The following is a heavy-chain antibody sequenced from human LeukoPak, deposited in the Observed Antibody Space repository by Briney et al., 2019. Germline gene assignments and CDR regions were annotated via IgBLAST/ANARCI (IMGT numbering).Heavy chain of an antibody. D-gene: IGHD6-19*01. CDR1: GFTFSSYS. CDR2: ISASSNFI. V-gene: IGHV3-21*01. J-gene: IGHJ4*02. CDR3: ARDPGYSSGWFDY. Sequence: GGSLRLSCVVSGFTFSSYSMSGVRQAPGKGLEWVSSISASSNFISYADSVKGRFTISRDNAKKSLYLQMNSVRAEDTAVYYCARDPGYSSGWFDYWGQGALVTVSS.